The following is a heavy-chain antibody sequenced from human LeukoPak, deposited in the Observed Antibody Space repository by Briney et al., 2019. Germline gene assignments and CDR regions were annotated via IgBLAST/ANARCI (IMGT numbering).Heavy chain of an antibody. CDR1: GYSINSGFY. J-gene: IGHJ6*03. D-gene: IGHD2-21*01. Sequence: SETLSLTCTVSGYSINSGFYWVWIPQPPGKGLEWIGSIYRSGSTNYNPSLKSRVTISVDTSKNQFSLKVSSVTAADTAVYYCARGDCSGSICYSPMDVWGTGTTVTVSS. V-gene: IGHV4-38-2*02. CDR3: ARGDCSGSICYSPMDV. CDR2: IYRSGST.